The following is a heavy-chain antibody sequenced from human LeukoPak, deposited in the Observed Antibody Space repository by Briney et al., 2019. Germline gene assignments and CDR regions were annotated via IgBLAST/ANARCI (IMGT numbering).Heavy chain of an antibody. CDR2: ISGSGGST. CDR1: GFTFSTYA. CDR3: ANQNSGSYYFDY. J-gene: IGHJ4*02. D-gene: IGHD1-26*01. Sequence: GGSLRLSCAASGFTFSTYAMNWVRQAPGKGLEWVSVISGSGGSTDFADSVKGRFTISRDNSKNTLYLQMNSLRAEDTAVYYCANQNSGSYYFDYWGQGTLVTVSS. V-gene: IGHV3-23*01.